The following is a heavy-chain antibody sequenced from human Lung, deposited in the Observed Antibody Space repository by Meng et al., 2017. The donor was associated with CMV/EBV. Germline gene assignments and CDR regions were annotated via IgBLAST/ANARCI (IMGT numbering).Heavy chain of an antibody. CDR3: AREARAAGTDEYFDY. CDR2: INPNSGGT. CDR1: GYTFTGHY. D-gene: IGHD6-13*01. Sequence: SXXVSXKASGYTFTGHYMHWVRQAPGQGLEWMGWINPNSGGTNYAQKFQGRVTMTRDTSISTTYMELSRLRSDDTAVYYCAREARAAGTDEYFDYSGQGXLVTVSS. J-gene: IGHJ4*01. V-gene: IGHV1-2*02.